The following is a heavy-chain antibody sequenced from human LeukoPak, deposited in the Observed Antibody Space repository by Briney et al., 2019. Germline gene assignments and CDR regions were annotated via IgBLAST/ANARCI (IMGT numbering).Heavy chain of an antibody. D-gene: IGHD3-22*01. CDR2: ISGSGGST. J-gene: IGHJ4*02. V-gene: IGHV3-23*01. CDR1: GFTISTYW. CDR3: AEPEGGYYDIRPD. Sequence: GGSLRLSCTASGFTISTYWMSWVRQAPGKGLEWVSAISGSGGSTYYADSVKGRFTISRDNSKNTLYLQMNSLRAEDTAVYYCAEPEGGYYDIRPDWGQGTLVTVSS.